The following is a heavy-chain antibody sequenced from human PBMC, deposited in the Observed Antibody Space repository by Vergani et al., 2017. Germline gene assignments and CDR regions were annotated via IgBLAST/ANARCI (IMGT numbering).Heavy chain of an antibody. D-gene: IGHD5-12*01. J-gene: IGHJ6*03. CDR3: AKEGGYSGYDNYYYYYMDV. V-gene: IGHV3-33*06. Sequence: VQLVESGGGLVQPGRSLRLSCAASGFTFSSYGMHWVRQAPGKGLEWVAVIWYDGSNKYYADSVKGRFTISRDNSKNTLYLQMNSLRAEDTAVYYCAKEGGYSGYDNYYYYYMDVWGKGTTVTVSS. CDR2: IWYDGSNK. CDR1: GFTFSSYG.